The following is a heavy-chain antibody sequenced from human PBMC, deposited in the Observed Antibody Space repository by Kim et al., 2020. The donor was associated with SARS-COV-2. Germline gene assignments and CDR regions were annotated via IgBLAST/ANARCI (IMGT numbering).Heavy chain of an antibody. D-gene: IGHD3-22*01. CDR1: GFTFSSYA. CDR3: ARDYYDSSGYSYGMDG. J-gene: IGHJ6*01. CDR2: ISYDGSNK. V-gene: IGHV3-30*04. Sequence: GGSLRLSCAASGFTFSSYAMHWVRQAPGKGLEWVAVISYDGSNKYYADSVKGRFTISRDNSKNTLYLQMNSLRAEDTAVYYCARDYYDSSGYSYGMDGWG.